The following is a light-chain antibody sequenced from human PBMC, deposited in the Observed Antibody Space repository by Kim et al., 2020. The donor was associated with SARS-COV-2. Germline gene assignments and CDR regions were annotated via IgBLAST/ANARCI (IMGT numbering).Light chain of an antibody. V-gene: IGLV1-40*01. Sequence: QSVLTQPPSVSGAPGQRVTISCTGSNSNIGAGYDVHWYQQVPGTAPKLLIYGNTNRPSGVPDRFSGSRSGTSASLAITGLQAEDEADYYCQSYDHSLSDVFGTGTKVTVL. CDR1: NSNIGAGYD. CDR2: GNT. J-gene: IGLJ1*01. CDR3: QSYDHSLSDV.